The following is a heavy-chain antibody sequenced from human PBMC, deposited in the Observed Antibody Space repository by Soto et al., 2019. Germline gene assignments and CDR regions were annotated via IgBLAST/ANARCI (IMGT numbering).Heavy chain of an antibody. CDR2: ISGSGGST. CDR1: GFTFSSYA. Sequence: GGSLRLSCAASGFTFSSYAMSWVRQAPGKGLEWVSAISGSGGSTYYADSVKGRFTISRDNSKNTLYLQMNSLRAEDTAVYYCAKTPWGIVVVPAAIGGSDVWGQGTTVTVSS. J-gene: IGHJ6*02. V-gene: IGHV3-23*01. D-gene: IGHD2-2*01. CDR3: AKTPWGIVVVPAAIGGSDV.